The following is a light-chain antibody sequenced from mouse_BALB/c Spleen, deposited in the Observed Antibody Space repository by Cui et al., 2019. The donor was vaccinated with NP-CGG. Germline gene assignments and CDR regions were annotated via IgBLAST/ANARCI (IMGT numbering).Light chain of an antibody. Sequence: QAVVTQVSALTTSPGETVTLTCRSSTGDVTTNNYANWVQEKPDHLFTGLIGGTNNRAPGVPARFSGSLIGDKAALTITGTRTEDEAIYFCALWYSNHWVFGGGTKLTVL. CDR3: ALWYSNHWV. J-gene: IGLJ1*01. CDR2: GTN. V-gene: IGLV1*01. CDR1: TGDVTTNNY.